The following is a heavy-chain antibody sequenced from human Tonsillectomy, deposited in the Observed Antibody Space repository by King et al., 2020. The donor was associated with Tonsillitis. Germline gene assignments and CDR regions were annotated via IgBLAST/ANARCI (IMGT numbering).Heavy chain of an antibody. V-gene: IGHV4-59*08. CDR1: GGSISDYY. Sequence: MQLQESGPGLVKPSETLSLTCTVSGGSISDYYWSWIRQPPGKGLEWIGFIYYSGSTNYNPSLKSRATISVDTSKDQFSLWLIAVTAADTAVYPCARPLNPYWYLDLWGRGTLVTVSS. J-gene: IGHJ2*01. CDR3: ARPLNPYWYLDL. CDR2: IYYSGST.